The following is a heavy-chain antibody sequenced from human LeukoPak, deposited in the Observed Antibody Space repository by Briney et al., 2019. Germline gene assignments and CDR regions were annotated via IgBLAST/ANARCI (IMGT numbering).Heavy chain of an antibody. J-gene: IGHJ6*02. CDR2: INPNSGGT. Sequence: ASVKVSCKASGYTFTGYYMHWVRQAPGQGLEWMGWINPNSGGTNYAQKFQGRVTMTRDTSISTAYMELSRLRSDDTAVYYCARVVARYYGMDVWGQGTTVTVPS. CDR1: GYTFTGYY. V-gene: IGHV1-2*02. CDR3: ARVVARYYGMDV. D-gene: IGHD5-12*01.